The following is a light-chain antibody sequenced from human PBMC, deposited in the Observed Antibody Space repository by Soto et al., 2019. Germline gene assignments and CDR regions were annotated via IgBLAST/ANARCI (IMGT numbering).Light chain of an antibody. J-gene: IGKJ1*01. CDR3: QHFYRYPWT. Sequence: DIQMTQSPSTLSASVGDRVTITCRASQSVDTCLAWYQQKPGKAPHLLIYKASSLETGVPSRFSGSGSVTEFTLTISSLQPYDFATYYCQHFYRYPWTFGQGTHVDIK. CDR1: QSVDTC. V-gene: IGKV1-5*03. CDR2: KAS.